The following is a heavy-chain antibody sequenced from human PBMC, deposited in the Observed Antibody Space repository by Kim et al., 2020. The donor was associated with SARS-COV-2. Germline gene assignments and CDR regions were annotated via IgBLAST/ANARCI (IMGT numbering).Heavy chain of an antibody. CDR1: GGSFSGYF. D-gene: IGHD3-10*01. V-gene: IGHV4-34*01. CDR3: ARGRNGGAWFGELLGHYYYGMDV. J-gene: IGHJ6*02. Sequence: SETLSLTCAVYGGSFSGYFWSWIRQPPGKGLEWIGEINHSGSTNYNPSLKSRVTISVDTSKNQFSLKLSSVTAADTAVYYCARGRNGGAWFGELLGHYYYGMDVWGQGTTVTISS. CDR2: INHSGST.